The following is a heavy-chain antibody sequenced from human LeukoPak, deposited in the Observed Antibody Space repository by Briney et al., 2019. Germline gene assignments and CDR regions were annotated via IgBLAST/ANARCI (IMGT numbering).Heavy chain of an antibody. CDR3: AKLGTRWPYEDY. V-gene: IGHV3-74*01. D-gene: IGHD7-27*01. CDR2: INSDGSST. CDR1: XFTFXXYX. J-gene: IGHJ4*02. Sequence: SXFTFXXYXMHXVRQAPGKGLVWVSRINSDGSSTSYADSVKGRFTISRDNAKNTLYLQMNSLRAEDTTVYYCAKLGTRWPYEDYWGQGTLVTVSS.